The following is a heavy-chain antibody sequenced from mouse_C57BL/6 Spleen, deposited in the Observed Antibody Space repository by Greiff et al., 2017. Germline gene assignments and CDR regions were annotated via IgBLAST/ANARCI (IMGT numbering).Heavy chain of an antibody. D-gene: IGHD1-1*01. CDR3: ARSDYYGSSYGDYFDY. CDR2: INPSNGGT. V-gene: IGHV1-53*01. CDR1: GYTFTSYW. Sequence: VQLKQPGTELVKPGASVKLSCKASGYTFTSYWMHWVKQRPGQGLEWIGNINPSNGGTNYNEKFKSKATLTVDKSSSTAYMQLSSLTSEDSAVYYCARSDYYGSSYGDYFDYWGQGTTLTVSS. J-gene: IGHJ2*01.